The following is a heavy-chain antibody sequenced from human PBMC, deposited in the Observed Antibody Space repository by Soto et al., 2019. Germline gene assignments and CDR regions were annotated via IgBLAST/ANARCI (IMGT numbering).Heavy chain of an antibody. CDR2: ISYDGSNK. CDR3: AKAYYYGSGSYGYFDY. J-gene: IGHJ4*02. CDR1: GFTFSSYG. V-gene: IGHV3-30*18. Sequence: ESVGGVVQPGRSLRLSCAASGFTFSSYGMHWVRQAPGKGLEWVAVISYDGSNKYYADSVKGRFTISRDNSKNTLYLQMNSLRAEDTAVYYCAKAYYYGSGSYGYFDYWGQGTLVTVSS. D-gene: IGHD3-10*01.